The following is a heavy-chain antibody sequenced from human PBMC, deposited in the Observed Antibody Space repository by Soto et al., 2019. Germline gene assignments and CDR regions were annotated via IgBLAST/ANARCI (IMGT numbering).Heavy chain of an antibody. CDR1: GGSFSGYY. CDR2: INHSGST. CDR3: ARGPRGVSYSRYYDDYYGMDG. J-gene: IGHJ6*02. D-gene: IGHD3-10*01. Sequence: PSAPLDLTCALYGGSFSGYYWSWTRQPPGKGLEWVGEINHSGSTNYNPSLKSRVTISVDTSKNQVSLKLSSVTAADTAVEYCARGPRGVSYSRYYDDYYGMDGGVQGSTLT. V-gene: IGHV4-34*01.